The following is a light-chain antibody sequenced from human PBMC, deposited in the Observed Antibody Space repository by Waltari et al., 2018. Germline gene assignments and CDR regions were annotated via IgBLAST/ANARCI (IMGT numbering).Light chain of an antibody. V-gene: IGLV3-1*01. J-gene: IGLJ2*01. CDR3: QTWDSSTVL. Sequence: DLTQPPSVSVSPGQTASITCSGEILGDKYVSWYQQKPGQSPVLVIHQDDKRPSGIPDRFSASNSGNTATLTISGTQAVDEADYYCQTWDSSTVLFGGGTKVTVL. CDR2: QDD. CDR1: ILGDKY.